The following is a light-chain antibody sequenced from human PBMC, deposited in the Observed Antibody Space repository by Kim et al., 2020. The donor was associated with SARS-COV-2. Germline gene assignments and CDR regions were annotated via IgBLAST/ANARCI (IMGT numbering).Light chain of an antibody. CDR3: QSYDTSLSGYV. CDR2: GNS. CDR1: SSNIGADYD. V-gene: IGLV1-40*01. J-gene: IGLJ1*01. Sequence: RVTISCTGSSSNIGADYDVHWYQHLPGTAPNLLIYGNSNRPSGVPDRFSGSKSGTSASLAITGLQADDEADYYCQSYDTSLSGYVFGTGTKVTVL.